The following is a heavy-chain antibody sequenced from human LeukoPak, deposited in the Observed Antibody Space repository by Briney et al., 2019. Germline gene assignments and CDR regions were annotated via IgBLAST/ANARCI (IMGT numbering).Heavy chain of an antibody. Sequence: ASVKVSCKASGYTFSGYYIHWIRQAPGQGLEWMGWINPNNGDTKYAQTFHGRVTRTRDTSIRTAYMELSGLRYDDTALYYCARDSNYYDSTDYLDHWGQGSQIIVSS. CDR3: ARDSNYYDSTDYLDH. CDR1: GYTFSGYY. J-gene: IGHJ4*02. CDR2: INPNNGDT. V-gene: IGHV1-2*02. D-gene: IGHD3-9*01.